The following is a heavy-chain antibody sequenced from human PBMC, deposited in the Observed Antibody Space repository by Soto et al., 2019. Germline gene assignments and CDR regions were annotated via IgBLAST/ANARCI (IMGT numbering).Heavy chain of an antibody. CDR3: ARDGLSMVRGVMLDRYYYYGMDV. D-gene: IGHD3-10*01. CDR1: GYTFTSYG. V-gene: IGHV1-18*01. Sequence: QVQLVQPGAEVKKPGASVKVSCKASGYTFTSYGISWVRQAPGQGLEWMGWISAYNGNTNYAQKLQGRVTMTTDTSTSTAYMELRSLRSDDTAVYYCARDGLSMVRGVMLDRYYYYGMDVWGQGTTVTVSS. J-gene: IGHJ6*02. CDR2: ISAYNGNT.